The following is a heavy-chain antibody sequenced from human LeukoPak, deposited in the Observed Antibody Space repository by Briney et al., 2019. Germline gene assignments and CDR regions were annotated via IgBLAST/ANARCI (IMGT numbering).Heavy chain of an antibody. Sequence: PGGSLRLSCAASGFTFSSYAMSWVRQAPGKGLEWVSAISGSGGSTFSVDPVKGRFTISRDNSKNTLYLQLNSLRAEDTAVYYCAKQASWSNFDSWGQGTLVTVSS. J-gene: IGHJ4*02. D-gene: IGHD2-15*01. V-gene: IGHV3-23*01. CDR2: ISGSGGST. CDR1: GFTFSSYA. CDR3: AKQASWSNFDS.